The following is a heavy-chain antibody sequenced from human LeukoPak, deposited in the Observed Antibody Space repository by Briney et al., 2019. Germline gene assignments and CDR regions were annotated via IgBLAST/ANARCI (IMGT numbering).Heavy chain of an antibody. Sequence: SETLSLTCTVSGGSISSGSYYWSWIRQPPGKGLEWIGYIYYSGSTNYNPSLKSRVTISVGTSKNQFSLKLSSVTAADTAVYYCARDSGSYGGFDYWGQGTLVTVSS. CDR3: ARDSGSYGGFDY. CDR2: IYYSGST. CDR1: GGSISSGSYY. D-gene: IGHD1-26*01. V-gene: IGHV4-61*01. J-gene: IGHJ4*02.